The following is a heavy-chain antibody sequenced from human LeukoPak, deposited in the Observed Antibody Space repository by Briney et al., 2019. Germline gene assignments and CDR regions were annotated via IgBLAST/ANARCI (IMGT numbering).Heavy chain of an antibody. CDR1: GGTFSSYA. D-gene: IGHD2-15*01. J-gene: IGHJ4*02. CDR3: ARRPVGYCSGGSCLTFDY. V-gene: IGHV1-69*06. CDR2: IIPIFGTA. Sequence: ASVKVSCKASGGTFSSYAISWVRQAPGQGLEWMGGIIPIFGTANYAQKFQGRVTITADKSTSTAYMELSSLRSEDTAVYYCARRPVGYCSGGSCLTFDYWGQGTLVTVSS.